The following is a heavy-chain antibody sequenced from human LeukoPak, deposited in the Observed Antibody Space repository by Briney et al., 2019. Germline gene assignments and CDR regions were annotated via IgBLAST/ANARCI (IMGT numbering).Heavy chain of an antibody. Sequence: GGSLRLSCAASGFTFSSYSMNWVRQPPGKGLEWVSSISSSGSYIYYADSVKGRFSISRDNAKNSLYLQMNSLRAEDTAVYYCARGYGDYVPAYWGQGTLVTVSS. CDR2: ISSSGSYI. CDR3: ARGYGDYVPAY. D-gene: IGHD4-17*01. J-gene: IGHJ4*02. V-gene: IGHV3-21*01. CDR1: GFTFSSYS.